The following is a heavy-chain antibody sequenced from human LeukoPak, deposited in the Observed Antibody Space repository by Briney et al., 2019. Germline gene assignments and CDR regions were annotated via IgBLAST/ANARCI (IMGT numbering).Heavy chain of an antibody. CDR2: IWYDGSNK. CDR1: GFTFSSYG. J-gene: IGHJ4*02. CDR3: AREMGTRDYYGSGSYYFDY. Sequence: PGGSLRLSCAASGFTFSSYGMHWVRQAPGKGLEWVAVIWYDGSNKYYADSVKGRFTISRDNSKNTLYLQMNSLRAEDTAVYYCAREMGTRDYYGSGSYYFDYWGQGTLVTVSS. V-gene: IGHV3-33*01. D-gene: IGHD3-10*01.